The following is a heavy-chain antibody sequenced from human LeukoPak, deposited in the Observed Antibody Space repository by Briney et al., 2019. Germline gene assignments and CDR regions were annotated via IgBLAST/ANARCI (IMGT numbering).Heavy chain of an antibody. Sequence: GGSLRLSCAASGFTFSSYAMRWVRQAPGKGLEWVAVISYDGSNKYYADSVKGRFTISRDNSKNMVYLQMNSLRAEDTAVYYCAKEQGYTGWLTTGHWGQGALVTVSS. CDR3: AKEQGYTGWLTTGH. CDR1: GFTFSSYA. D-gene: IGHD6-19*01. J-gene: IGHJ4*02. V-gene: IGHV3-30-3*01. CDR2: ISYDGSNK.